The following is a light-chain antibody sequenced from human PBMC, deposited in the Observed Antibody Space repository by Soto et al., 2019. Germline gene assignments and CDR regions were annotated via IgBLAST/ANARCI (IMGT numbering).Light chain of an antibody. V-gene: IGKV3D-15*01. Sequence: VMTQSQANLSVSPGEGVTLFCRASQNVATNLAWYQLKPGQAPRLLIHASSTRAAGIPGTFSGSGSGTQFSLTIIRVQSEDYAVYYCQQYYHWGLSFGGGTKGES. CDR3: QQYYHWGLS. CDR2: ASS. CDR1: QNVATN. J-gene: IGKJ4*01.